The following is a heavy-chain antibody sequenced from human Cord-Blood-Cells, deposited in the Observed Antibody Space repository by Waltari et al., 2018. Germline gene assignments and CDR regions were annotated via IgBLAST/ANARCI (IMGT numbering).Heavy chain of an antibody. J-gene: IGHJ4*02. Sequence: EVQLVESGGGLVQPGGSLRLSCAASGFTFSSYWMSWVRQAQGKGVEWVANIKQDGSEKYYVDSVKGRFTSSRDNAKNSLYLQMNSLRAEDTAVYYCARGSQDAWNDFDYWGQGTLVTVSS. V-gene: IGHV3-7*01. D-gene: IGHD1-1*01. CDR3: ARGSQDAWNDFDY. CDR1: GFTFSSYW. CDR2: IKQDGSEK.